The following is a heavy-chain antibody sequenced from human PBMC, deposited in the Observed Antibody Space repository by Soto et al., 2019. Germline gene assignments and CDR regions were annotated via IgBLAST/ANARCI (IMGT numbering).Heavy chain of an antibody. D-gene: IGHD3-22*01. CDR1: GFTFSSCA. Sequence: PGGSLRLSCAASGFTFSSCAMSWVRQAPGKGLEWVSAISGSGGSTYYADSVKGRFTISRDNSKNTLYLQMNSLRAEDTAVYYCAKYLYYYDSSGYSPRPAPFDYWGQGTLVTVSS. J-gene: IGHJ4*02. CDR2: ISGSGGST. CDR3: AKYLYYYDSSGYSPRPAPFDY. V-gene: IGHV3-23*01.